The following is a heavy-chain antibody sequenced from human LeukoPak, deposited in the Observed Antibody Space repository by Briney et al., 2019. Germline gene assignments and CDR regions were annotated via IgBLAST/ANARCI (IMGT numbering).Heavy chain of an antibody. CDR3: ARAGAFGAFNT. D-gene: IGHD3-16*01. V-gene: IGHV3-48*02. J-gene: IGHJ5*02. Sequence: GGSLRLSCAASGFVFSDYSMNWVRQAPGKGLEWISYINSRSSTIYYADSVKGRFTSSRDNAKNSLYPQMNSLRDEDTAVYFCARAGAFGAFNTWGQGTLVTVSS. CDR1: GFVFSDYS. CDR2: INSRSSTI.